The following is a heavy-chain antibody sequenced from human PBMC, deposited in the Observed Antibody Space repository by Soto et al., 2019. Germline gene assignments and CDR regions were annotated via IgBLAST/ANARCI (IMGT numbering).Heavy chain of an antibody. J-gene: IGHJ6*02. D-gene: IGHD3-3*01. CDR1: GYTFTSYD. CDR2: MNPNSGNT. Sequence: ASVKVSCKASGYTFTSYDINWVRQATGQGLEWMGWMNPNSGNTGYAQKFQGRVTMTRNTSISTAYMELSSLRSEDTAVYYCARVKDFWSGYYYYYYYGMDVWGQGTTVTVSS. V-gene: IGHV1-8*01. CDR3: ARVKDFWSGYYYYYYYGMDV.